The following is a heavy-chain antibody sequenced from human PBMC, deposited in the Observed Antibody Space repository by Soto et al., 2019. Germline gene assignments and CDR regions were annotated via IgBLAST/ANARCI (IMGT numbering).Heavy chain of an antibody. J-gene: IGHJ4*02. CDR2: IYYNGNT. D-gene: IGHD5-18*01. CDR1: GFTFSNYA. CDR3: ATGGDTAKDGY. V-gene: IGHV3-23*05. Sequence: GGSLRLSCAASGFTFSNYAMTWVRQAPGRGPEWVSTIYYNGNTFHADSVWGRFTISRDTSKNMLFLQMNSLRAEDTAVYYCATGGDTAKDGYWGQGTLVTVSS.